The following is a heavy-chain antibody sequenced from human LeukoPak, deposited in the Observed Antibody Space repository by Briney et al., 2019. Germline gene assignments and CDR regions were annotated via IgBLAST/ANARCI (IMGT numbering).Heavy chain of an antibody. D-gene: IGHD3-16*02. V-gene: IGHV3-53*01. J-gene: IGHJ4*02. Sequence: GGSLRLSCAASGFTVSSNYMSWVRQAPGKGLEWVSVIYSGGSTYYADSVKGRFTISRDNSKNTLYLQMNSLRAEDMAVYYCARAVNDYVWGSYRYAYYFDYWGQGTLVTVSS. CDR3: ARAVNDYVWGSYRYAYYFDY. CDR2: IYSGGST. CDR1: GFTVSSNY.